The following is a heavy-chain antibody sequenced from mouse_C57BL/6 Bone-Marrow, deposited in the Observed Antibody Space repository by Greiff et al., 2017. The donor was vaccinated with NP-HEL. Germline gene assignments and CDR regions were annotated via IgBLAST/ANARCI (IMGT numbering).Heavy chain of an antibody. CDR3: ARGDYYGSSSFWYFDV. D-gene: IGHD1-1*01. CDR1: GFTFSDYG. J-gene: IGHJ1*03. V-gene: IGHV5-17*01. CDR2: ISSGSSTI. Sequence: EVQLVEPGGGLVKPGGSLKLSCAASGFTFSDYGMHWVRQAPEKGLEWVAYISSGSSTIYYADTVKGRFTISRDNAKNTLFLQMTSLRSEDTAMSYCARGDYYGSSSFWYFDVWGTGTTVTVSS.